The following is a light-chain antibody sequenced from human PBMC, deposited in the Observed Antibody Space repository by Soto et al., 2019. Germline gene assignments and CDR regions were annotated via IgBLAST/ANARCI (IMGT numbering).Light chain of an antibody. V-gene: IGLV2-18*02. J-gene: IGLJ1*01. Sequence: QSVLTQPPSVSGSPGQSVTISCTGTISDVGFYARVSWYQQPPGTAPKLLIYDVTNRPSGVPDRFSGSQSGKTASLTISGLQAGDEADYYCSSYTSSSTYVFXTGTNGTVL. CDR3: SSYTSSSTYV. CDR1: ISDVGFYAR. CDR2: DVT.